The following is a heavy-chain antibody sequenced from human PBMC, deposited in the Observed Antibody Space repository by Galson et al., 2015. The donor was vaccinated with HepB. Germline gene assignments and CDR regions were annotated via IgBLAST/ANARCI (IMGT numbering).Heavy chain of an antibody. CDR1: GFTFSDYY. CDR2: ISSSSSYT. J-gene: IGHJ4*02. D-gene: IGHD6-19*01. Sequence: SLRLSCAASGFTFSDYYMSWIRQAPGKGLEWVSYISSSSSYTNYADSVKGRFTISRDNAKNSLYLQMNSLRAEDTAVYYCARDLWWDSSGWYAPYYFDYWGQGTLVTVSS. V-gene: IGHV3-11*06. CDR3: ARDLWWDSSGWYAPYYFDY.